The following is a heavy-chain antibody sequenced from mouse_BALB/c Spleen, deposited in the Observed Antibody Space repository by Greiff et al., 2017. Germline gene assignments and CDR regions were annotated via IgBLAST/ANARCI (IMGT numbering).Heavy chain of an antibody. D-gene: IGHD1-1*02. CDR2: LSSGGGST. CDR1: GFAFSSYD. V-gene: IGHV5-12-1*01. CDR3: ARQDGSYYFDY. Sequence: EVQGVESGGGLVKPGGSLKLSCAASGFAFSSYDMSWVRQTPEKRLEWVAYLSSGGGSTYYPDTVKGRFTISRDNAKNTLYLQMSSLKSEDTAMYYCARQDGSYYFDYWGQGTTLTVSS. J-gene: IGHJ2*01.